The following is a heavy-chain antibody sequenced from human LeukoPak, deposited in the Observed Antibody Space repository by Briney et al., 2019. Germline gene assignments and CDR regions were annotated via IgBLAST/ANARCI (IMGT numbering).Heavy chain of an antibody. V-gene: IGHV1-8*01. D-gene: IGHD6-13*01. Sequence: ASVKVSCKAFGYTFTSYDINWVRQATGQGLEWMGWMNPNSSNTGYAQKFQGRVTMTRDTSISTAYMELSSLRSEDTAVYYCVLGYSSSWYYFDFWGQGALVTVSS. CDR2: MNPNSSNT. CDR1: GYTFTSYD. J-gene: IGHJ4*02. CDR3: VLGYSSSWYYFDF.